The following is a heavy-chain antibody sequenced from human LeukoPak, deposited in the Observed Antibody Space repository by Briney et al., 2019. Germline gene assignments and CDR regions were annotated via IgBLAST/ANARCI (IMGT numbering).Heavy chain of an antibody. CDR3: ARDLGDPTDY. V-gene: IGHV3-53*01. CDR2: IYSGGDT. Sequence: GGSLRLSCAASGFTVSSSYMTWVRQAPGKGLEWVSVIYSGGDTFYADSVKGRFTISRDNSKNTLYLQMNSLRAEDTAVYYCARDLGDPTDYWGQGTLVTVSS. CDR1: GFTVSSSY. D-gene: IGHD2-21*02. J-gene: IGHJ4*02.